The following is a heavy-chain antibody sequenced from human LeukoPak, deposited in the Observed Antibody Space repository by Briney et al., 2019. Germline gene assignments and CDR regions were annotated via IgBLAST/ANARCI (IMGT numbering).Heavy chain of an antibody. V-gene: IGHV1-2*02. CDR2: MNANGGGT. J-gene: IGHJ4*02. CDR3: AKGRSAVPDF. CDR1: GYTFTSYG. Sequence: ASVKVSCKASGYTFTSYGISWVRQAPGQGLEWMGWMNANGGGTKYAQKFKDRVTLSRATSISTAYMELRSLTMGDTAVYYCAKGRSAVPDFWGQGTLVTVSS. D-gene: IGHD6-19*01.